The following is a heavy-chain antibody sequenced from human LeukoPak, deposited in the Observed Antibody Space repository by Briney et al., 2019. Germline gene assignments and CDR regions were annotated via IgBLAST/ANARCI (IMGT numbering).Heavy chain of an antibody. CDR1: GFTFDDYG. J-gene: IGHJ4*02. V-gene: IGHV3-23*01. Sequence: GGSLRLSCAASGFTFDDYGMSWVRQAPGEGLEWVSSISASGGSTYYADSVKGRFTISRDNAQNTLYLQMHSLRAEDTALYYCAKRAPYYFDFWGQGTLVTVSS. CDR2: ISASGGST. CDR3: AKRAPYYFDF.